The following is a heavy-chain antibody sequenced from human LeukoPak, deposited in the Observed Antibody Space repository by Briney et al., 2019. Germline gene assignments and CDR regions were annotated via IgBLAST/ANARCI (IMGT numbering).Heavy chain of an antibody. CDR3: ARLGQQLVFDY. J-gene: IGHJ4*02. CDR1: GGSFSGYY. CDR2: INHTGST. D-gene: IGHD6-13*01. Sequence: SETLSLTCAVYGGSFSGYYWSWIRQPPGKGLEWIGEINHTGSTSYNPSLKSRVTISVDTSKKQFSLKLSSVTAADTAVYYCARLGQQLVFDYWGQGTLVTVSS. V-gene: IGHV4-34*01.